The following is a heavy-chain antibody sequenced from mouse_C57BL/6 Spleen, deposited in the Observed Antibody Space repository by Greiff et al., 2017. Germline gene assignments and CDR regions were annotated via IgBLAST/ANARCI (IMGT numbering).Heavy chain of an antibody. CDR3: ARENYSNDGGDFDY. CDR2: IGYDGSN. V-gene: IGHV3-6*01. J-gene: IGHJ2*01. D-gene: IGHD2-5*01. Sequence: EVQLQESGPGLVKPSQSLSLTCSVTGYSITSGYYWNWIRQFPGNKLEWMGYIGYDGSNNYNPSLKNRISITRDTSKNQFFLKLNSVTTEDTATYYGARENYSNDGGDFDYWGQGTTLTVSS. CDR1: GYSITSGYY.